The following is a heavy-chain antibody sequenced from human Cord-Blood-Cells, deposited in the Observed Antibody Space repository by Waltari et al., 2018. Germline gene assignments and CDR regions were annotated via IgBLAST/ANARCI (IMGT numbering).Heavy chain of an antibody. CDR3: AAIKVDTAMGHAFDI. Sequence: QMQLVQSGPEVKKPGTSVKVSCKASGLTFTISAVQCVRQPRGQRLEWIGWIVGGSGNTKYAQKFRERVTINRDMSTSTAYMELSSLRSEDTAVYYCAAIKVDTAMGHAFDIWGQGTMVTVSS. CDR1: GLTFTISA. V-gene: IGHV1-58*01. CDR2: IVGGSGNT. J-gene: IGHJ3*02. D-gene: IGHD5-18*01.